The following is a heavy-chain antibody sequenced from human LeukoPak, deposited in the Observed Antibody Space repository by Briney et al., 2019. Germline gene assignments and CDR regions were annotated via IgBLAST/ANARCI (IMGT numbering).Heavy chain of an antibody. V-gene: IGHV1-69*05. CDR3: ARGNTVTTSWFDP. J-gene: IGHJ5*02. CDR1: GGTFSSYA. CDR2: IIPTFGTA. D-gene: IGHD4-11*01. Sequence: ASVKVSCKASGGTFSSYAISWVRQAPGQGLEWMVGIIPTFGTANYAQKFQGRVTITTDESTSTAYMELSSLRSEDTAVYYCARGNTVTTSWFDPWGQGTLVTVSS.